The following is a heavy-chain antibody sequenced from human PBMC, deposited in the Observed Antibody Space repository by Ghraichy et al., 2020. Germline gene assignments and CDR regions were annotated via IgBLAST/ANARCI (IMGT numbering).Heavy chain of an antibody. V-gene: IGHV3-48*02. J-gene: IGHJ4*02. CDR3: VRDHSWAFDY. CDR2: ITGSTI. Sequence: LTCAASGFTFSSFSMNWVRQAPGKGLEWISYITGSTIYYADSVKGRFTISRDNAKNSLYLQMNGLRDEDTAVYYCVRDHSWAFDYWGQGTLVTVSS. CDR1: GFTFSSFS. D-gene: IGHD1-26*01.